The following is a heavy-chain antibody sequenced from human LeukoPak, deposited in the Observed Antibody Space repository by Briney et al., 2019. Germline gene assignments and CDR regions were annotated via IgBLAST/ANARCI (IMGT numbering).Heavy chain of an antibody. CDR3: AKGPLVTYFDY. V-gene: IGHV3-23*01. Sequence: TGGSLRLSCAASGFTFSSHAMAWVRQAPGKGLEWVSAISGSGGSTYYADSVKGRFTISRDNSKNTLYLQMNSLRAEDTAVYYCAKGPLVTYFDYWGQGTLVTVSS. CDR2: ISGSGGST. J-gene: IGHJ4*02. CDR1: GFTFSSHA. D-gene: IGHD3-9*01.